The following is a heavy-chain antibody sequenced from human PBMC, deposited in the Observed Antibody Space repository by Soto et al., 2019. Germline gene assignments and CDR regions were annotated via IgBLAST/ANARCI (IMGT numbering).Heavy chain of an antibody. CDR3: TNVPYCSGGSCYSDY. Sequence: GGSLRLSCAASGFTFSNAWMSWVRQAPGKGLEWVGRIKSKTDGGTTDYAAPVKGRFTISRDDSKNTLYLQMNSLKTEDTAVYYCTNVPYCSGGSCYSDYWGQGTLVTVSS. J-gene: IGHJ4*02. CDR2: IKSKTDGGTT. D-gene: IGHD2-15*01. CDR1: GFTFSNAW. V-gene: IGHV3-15*01.